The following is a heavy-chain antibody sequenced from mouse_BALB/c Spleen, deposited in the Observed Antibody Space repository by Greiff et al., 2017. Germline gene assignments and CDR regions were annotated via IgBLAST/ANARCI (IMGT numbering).Heavy chain of an antibody. CDR2: IDPFNGGT. CDR1: GYSFTSYY. CDR3: NARDYGSSYFDY. V-gene: IGHV1-31*01. Sequence: EVKLQESGPELMKPGASVKISCKASGYSFTSYYMHWVKQSHGKSLEWIGYIDPFNGGTSYNQKFKGKATMTADTSSNTAYLQLSSLTSEDTAVYYCNARDYGSSYFDYWGQGTTLTVSS. J-gene: IGHJ2*01. D-gene: IGHD1-1*01.